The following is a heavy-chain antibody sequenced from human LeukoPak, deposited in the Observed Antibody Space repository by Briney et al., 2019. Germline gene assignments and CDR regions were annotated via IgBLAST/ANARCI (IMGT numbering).Heavy chain of an antibody. V-gene: IGHV3-30*18. D-gene: IGHD4-17*01. Sequence: GGSLRLSCAASGFTFSSYGMHWVRQAPGKGLEWVAVISYDGSNKYYADSVKGRFTISRDNSKNTLYLQMNSLRAEDTAVYYCANSPNYGGYGSFDYWGQGTLVTVSS. J-gene: IGHJ4*02. CDR3: ANSPNYGGYGSFDY. CDR2: ISYDGSNK. CDR1: GFTFSSYG.